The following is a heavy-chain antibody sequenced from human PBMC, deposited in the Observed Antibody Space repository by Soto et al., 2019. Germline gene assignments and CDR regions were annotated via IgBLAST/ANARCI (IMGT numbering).Heavy chain of an antibody. Sequence: EATSLTCCISLDSFCSDYWSLMGPYAGQRLEWIGRTFITGDTNYNPSLKSRVTMSLDTSKKQLSLKVRSVTAADTAVYYCALECTEVVDGFMPFYFDYWGQGIPVNLS. CDR3: ALECTEVVDGFMPFYFDY. V-gene: IGHV4-4*07. CDR1: LDSFCSDY. J-gene: IGHJ4*02. D-gene: IGHD3-22*01. CDR2: TFITGDT.